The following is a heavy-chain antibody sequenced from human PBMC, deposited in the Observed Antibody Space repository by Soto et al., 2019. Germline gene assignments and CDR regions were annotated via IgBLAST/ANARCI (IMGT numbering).Heavy chain of an antibody. CDR2: IYSGGST. CDR1: GFTVSSNY. V-gene: IGHV3-53*01. Sequence: VGSLRLSCAASGFTVSSNYMSWVRQAPGKGLEWVSVIYSGGSTYYADSVKGRFTISRDNSKNTLYLQMNRLRAEDTAVYYCARDLFGSEDDNPYYYYGMDVWGQGTTVTVSS. J-gene: IGHJ6*02. CDR3: ARDLFGSEDDNPYYYYGMDV. D-gene: IGHD2-15*01.